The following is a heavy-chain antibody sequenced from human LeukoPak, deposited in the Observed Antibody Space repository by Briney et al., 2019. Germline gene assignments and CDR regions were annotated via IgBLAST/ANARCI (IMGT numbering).Heavy chain of an antibody. V-gene: IGHV3-21*01. CDR3: ARGAIYDSSGYRWFDP. CDR1: GFKFSYYA. Sequence: GGSLRLSCSASGFKFSYYAMHWVRQAPGKGLEWVSSISSSGSYINYADSVRGRFTISRDNAKNSLYLQMNSLRAEDTAMYYCARGAIYDSSGYRWFDPWGQGTLVTVSS. CDR2: ISSSGSYI. J-gene: IGHJ5*02. D-gene: IGHD3-22*01.